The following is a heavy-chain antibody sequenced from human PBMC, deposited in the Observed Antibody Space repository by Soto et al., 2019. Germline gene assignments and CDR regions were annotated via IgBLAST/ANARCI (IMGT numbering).Heavy chain of an antibody. V-gene: IGHV3-53*01. J-gene: IGHJ6*02. CDR3: ARYGRHSSGSYQTHYYYGMDV. Sequence: GGSLRLSCAACGFTVNSNYMSGVRQAPGKGLEWVSVIYSGGSTYYADSVKGRFTISRDNSKNTLYLQMNSLRAEDTAVYYCARYGRHSSGSYQTHYYYGMDVWGQGTTVTV. CDR2: IYSGGST. CDR1: GFTVNSNY. D-gene: IGHD1-26*01.